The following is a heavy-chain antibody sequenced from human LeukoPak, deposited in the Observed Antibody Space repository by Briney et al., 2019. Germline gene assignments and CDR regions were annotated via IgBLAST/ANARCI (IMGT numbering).Heavy chain of an antibody. J-gene: IGHJ3*02. V-gene: IGHV4-39*07. CDR3: ARVLVQLWPHDAFDI. CDR1: GDSISSSSYF. CDR2: ISDVGDS. D-gene: IGHD5-18*01. Sequence: SETLSLTCTLSGDSISSSSYFWGWIRQSPGRGREWIWSISDVGDSYYNPSLKSRVTISLDTSKSQFSLGLSSVTAADTAVYYCARVLVQLWPHDAFDIWGQGTMVTVSS.